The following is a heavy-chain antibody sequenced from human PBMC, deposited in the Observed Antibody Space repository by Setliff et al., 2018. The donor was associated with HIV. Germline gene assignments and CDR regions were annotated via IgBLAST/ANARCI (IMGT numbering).Heavy chain of an antibody. Sequence: PSETLSLTCTVSGGAISTYYWTWIRQPPGKGLEWIGYIYSSGSTHQNPSLKSRVTMSVDTSKNQFSLKLSPVTAADTAVYYCARSEDYYDSSGDAFEIWGQGTMVTVSS. J-gene: IGHJ3*02. D-gene: IGHD3-22*01. CDR3: ARSEDYYDSSGDAFEI. V-gene: IGHV4-4*09. CDR2: IYSSGST. CDR1: GGAISTYY.